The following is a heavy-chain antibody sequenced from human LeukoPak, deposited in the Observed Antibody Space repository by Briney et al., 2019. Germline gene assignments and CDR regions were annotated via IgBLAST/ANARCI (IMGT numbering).Heavy chain of an antibody. CDR1: GYTFSSYG. V-gene: IGHV1-18*01. Sequence: ASVKVSCKASGYTFSSYGITWVRQAPGQGLEWMGWINTYNGNTNYAQKLQGRVTMTTDTSTSTAYMELSRLRSDDTAVYYCARDIGREVDFWGGYPTPPLYYFDYWGQGTLVTVSS. CDR2: INTYNGNT. J-gene: IGHJ4*02. CDR3: ARDIGREVDFWGGYPTPPLYYFDY. D-gene: IGHD3-3*01.